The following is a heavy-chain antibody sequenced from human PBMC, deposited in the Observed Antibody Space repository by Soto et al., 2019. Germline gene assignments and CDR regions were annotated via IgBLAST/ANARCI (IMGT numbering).Heavy chain of an antibody. V-gene: IGHV1-18*01. Sequence: QVQLVQSGAELKKPGASVKVSCKASGYTFTSYGISWVRQAPGQGLEWMGWINPYNGNTNYAQRRHGRGSMTTETSTYPAFMELRSLRSDDSAGDCCARAWWGFDYWGQGTLVTVSS. J-gene: IGHJ4*02. CDR3: ARAWWGFDY. D-gene: IGHD2-15*01. CDR1: GYTFTSYG. CDR2: INPYNGNT.